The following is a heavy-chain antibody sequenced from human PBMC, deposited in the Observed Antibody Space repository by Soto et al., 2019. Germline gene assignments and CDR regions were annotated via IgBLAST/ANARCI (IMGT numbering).Heavy chain of an antibody. CDR2: INPNSGGT. V-gene: IGHV1-2*04. CDR1: GYTFTGYC. D-gene: IGHD4-17*01. CDR3: ATTVTTNDYYGRDV. Sequence: QVQLVQSGAEVKKPGASVKVSCKASGYTFTGYCMHWLRQAPGQGLEWMGWINPNSGGTNYAQKFQGWVTMTRDTSISTAYMAPSRLSSDDTAVYYCATTVTTNDYYGRDVWGQGTTVTVSS. J-gene: IGHJ6*02.